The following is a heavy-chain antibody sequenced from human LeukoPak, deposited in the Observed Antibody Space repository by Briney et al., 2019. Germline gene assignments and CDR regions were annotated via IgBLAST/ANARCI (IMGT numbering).Heavy chain of an antibody. CDR3: ARQITTVVENWFDP. D-gene: IGHD4-23*01. CDR2: IYYSGST. Sequence: ASETLSLTCTVSGGSISSYYWSWIRQPPGKGLEWIGYIYYSGSTNYNPSLKSRVTISVDTSKNQFSLKLSSVTAADTAVYYCARQITTVVENWFDPWGQGTLVTVSS. CDR1: GGSISSYY. J-gene: IGHJ5*02. V-gene: IGHV4-59*08.